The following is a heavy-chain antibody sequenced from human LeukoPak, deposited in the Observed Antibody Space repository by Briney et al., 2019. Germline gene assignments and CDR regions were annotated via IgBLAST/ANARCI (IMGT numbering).Heavy chain of an antibody. CDR2: ISSSGSTI. CDR1: GFTFSDYY. Sequence: GGSLRLSCAASGFTFSDYYMSWIRQAPGKGLEWVSYISSSGSTIYYADSVKGRFTISRDNAKNSLYLQMNSLRAEDTAVYYCAGGPRGGAYPLQGNDVWGQGTTVTVSS. V-gene: IGHV3-11*01. D-gene: IGHD3-16*01. CDR3: AGGPRGGAYPLQGNDV. J-gene: IGHJ6*02.